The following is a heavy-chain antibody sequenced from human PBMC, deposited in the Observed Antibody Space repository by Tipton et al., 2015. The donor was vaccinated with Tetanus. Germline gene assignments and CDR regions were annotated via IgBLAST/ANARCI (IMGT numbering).Heavy chain of an antibody. CDR2: VHHSGRT. J-gene: IGHJ4*02. V-gene: IGHV4-61*08. CDR3: ARANNDYPKKGPFDF. Sequence: QLVQSGAEVKPSETLVLTCTVSGDSVRSGDHDWNWIRQPPGKGLEWVGYVHHSGRTNSSPSVKSRVTLSVDKSKNQFSLRLTSVIAADTAVYFCARANNDYPKKGPFDFWGQGTRVIVSS. D-gene: IGHD5-12*01. CDR1: GDSVRSGDHD.